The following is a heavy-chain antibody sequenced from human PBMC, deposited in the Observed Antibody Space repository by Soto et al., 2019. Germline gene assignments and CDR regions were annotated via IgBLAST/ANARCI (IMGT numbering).Heavy chain of an antibody. V-gene: IGHV3-23*01. D-gene: IGHD2-2*01. Sequence: GGSLRLSCAASGFTFSSYAMSWVRQAPGKGLEWVSAISASGGSTYYADSVKGRFTISRDNSKNTLYLQMNSLRAEDTAVYYCACYLGAYYYYGMDVWGQGTTVTVSS. CDR1: GFTFSSYA. CDR2: ISASGGST. J-gene: IGHJ6*02. CDR3: ACYLGAYYYYGMDV.